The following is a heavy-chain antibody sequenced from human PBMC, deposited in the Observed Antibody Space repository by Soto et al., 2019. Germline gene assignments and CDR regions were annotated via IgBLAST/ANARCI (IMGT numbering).Heavy chain of an antibody. J-gene: IGHJ4*02. CDR3: AHRPSYCSGGSCYSGFDY. CDR2: IYWDDDK. D-gene: IGHD2-15*01. V-gene: IGHV2-5*02. CDR1: GFSLSTSGVG. Sequence: QITLKESGPTLVKPTQTLTLTCTFSGFSLSTSGVGVGWIRQPPGKALEWLALIYWDDDKRYSPSLKSRLTIPKDTTKNQVVITMTNMDPVDTATYYCAHRPSYCSGGSCYSGFDYWGQGTLVTVSS.